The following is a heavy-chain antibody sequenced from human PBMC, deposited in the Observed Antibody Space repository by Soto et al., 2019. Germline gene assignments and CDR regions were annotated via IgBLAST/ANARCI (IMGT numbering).Heavy chain of an antibody. CDR3: AKRPLTAAGFDY. CDR1: GFTFSNYA. CDR2: ITGSGGGT. Sequence: EVQLLESGGGLVQPGGSLRLSCAASGFTFSNYAMTWVRQXPGXGLEWVSVITGSGGGTYFVDSVKGRFTISRDNSKNTVYLQMNSLRAEDTAVYYCAKRPLTAAGFDYWGQGTLVTVSS. J-gene: IGHJ4*02. D-gene: IGHD6-13*01. V-gene: IGHV3-23*01.